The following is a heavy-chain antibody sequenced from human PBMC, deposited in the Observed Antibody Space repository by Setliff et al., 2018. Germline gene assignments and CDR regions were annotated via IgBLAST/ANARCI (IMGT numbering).Heavy chain of an antibody. V-gene: IGHV3-23*03. Sequence: GESLKISCAASGFTLSPYAMSWVRQAPGKGLEWVSTIYRGDRDTFYIDSVKGRFTIFRDSSKNTLYLQMSSLRAEDTAVYYCARDVFDFRTGQADPWGQGTLVTVSS. CDR2: IYRGDRDT. J-gene: IGHJ5*02. CDR3: ARDVFDFRTGQADP. D-gene: IGHD3-3*01. CDR1: GFTLSPYA.